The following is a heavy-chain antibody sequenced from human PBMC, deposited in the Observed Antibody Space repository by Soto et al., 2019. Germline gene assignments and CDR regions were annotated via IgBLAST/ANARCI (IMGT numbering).Heavy chain of an antibody. CDR1: GYTFTNYG. V-gene: IGHV1-18*04. CDR2: ISVYNGKI. Sequence: ASVKVSCKASGYTFTNYGINWVRQAPGQGLEWMGWISVYNGKINYAQKVQGRVAMTTEISTSTAYMEVRSLRSDDTAVYYCAKGGAIVAAGTRVYLYNAMAVWG. D-gene: IGHD1-26*01. J-gene: IGHJ6*02. CDR3: AKGGAIVAAGTRVYLYNAMAV.